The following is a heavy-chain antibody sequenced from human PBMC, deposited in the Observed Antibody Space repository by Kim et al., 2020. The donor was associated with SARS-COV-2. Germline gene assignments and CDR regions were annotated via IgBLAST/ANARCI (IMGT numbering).Heavy chain of an antibody. CDR3: TCPSWSGYPYDYYYGMDV. V-gene: IGHV3-73*01. J-gene: IGHJ6*02. CDR2: VRSKTNSYAT. D-gene: IGHD3-3*01. CDR1: GFTFSGSA. Sequence: GGSLRLSCAASGFTFSGSAVHWVRQASGKGLEWVGRVRSKTNSYATAYAASVKGRFTISRDDSKNTAYLQMNSLKTEDTAVYYCTCPSWSGYPYDYYYGMDVWGQGTTVTVSS.